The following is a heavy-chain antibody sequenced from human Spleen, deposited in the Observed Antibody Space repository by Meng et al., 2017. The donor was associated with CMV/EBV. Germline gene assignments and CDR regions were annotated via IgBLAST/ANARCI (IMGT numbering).Heavy chain of an antibody. CDR2: IWYDGSEE. CDR1: FTFSKCG. D-gene: IGHD6-13*01. Sequence: FTFSKCGMHWVRQAPGKGLEWVAVIWYDGSEEYYADNVKGRFTISRDNYRHMLYLQMNSLRAEDTAVYYCARQLGVTVAGTPNWFDPWGQGTLVTVSS. V-gene: IGHV3-33*01. CDR3: ARQLGVTVAGTPNWFDP. J-gene: IGHJ5*02.